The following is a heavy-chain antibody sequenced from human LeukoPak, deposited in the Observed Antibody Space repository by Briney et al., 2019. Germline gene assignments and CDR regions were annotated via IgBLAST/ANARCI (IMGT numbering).Heavy chain of an antibody. CDR1: GGSFSGYY. J-gene: IGHJ5*02. CDR3: ARGLRRGYNWFDP. D-gene: IGHD4-17*01. Sequence: PSETLSLTCAVYGGSFSGYYWSWIRQPPGKGLEWIGEINHSGSTNYNPSLKSRVTISVDTSKNQFSLKLSSVTAADTAVYYCARGLRRGYNWFDPWGQGTLVTVSS. CDR2: INHSGST. V-gene: IGHV4-34*01.